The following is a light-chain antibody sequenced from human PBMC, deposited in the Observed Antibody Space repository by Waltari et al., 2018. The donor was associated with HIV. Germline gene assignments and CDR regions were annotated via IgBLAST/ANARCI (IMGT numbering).Light chain of an antibody. Sequence: QTVVTQEPSFSVAPGGTVTLTCGLNSGYVSTTSYPSWYQQPPGQTPRAIIYSTPIRSSGVPDRFAGSILGNKSALTITGAQADDESDYYGLLHMGSGSWVFGGGSKLSVL. CDR2: STP. CDR1: SGYVSTTSY. J-gene: IGLJ3*02. V-gene: IGLV8-61*01. CDR3: LLHMGSGSWV.